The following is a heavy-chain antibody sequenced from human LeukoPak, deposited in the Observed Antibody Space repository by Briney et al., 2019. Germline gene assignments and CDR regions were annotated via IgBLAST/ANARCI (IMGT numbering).Heavy chain of an antibody. Sequence: PGGSLRLSCVASGFTFSNVWMSWVRQAPGKGLEWVGRIKSNSHGGTTDYAAPVKGRFTMSRGDSKDTLYLQMHSLKTDDTALYFCASHSSYWLLGYWGQGTLVTVSS. J-gene: IGHJ4*02. CDR1: GFTFSNVW. V-gene: IGHV3-15*01. CDR3: ASHSSYWLLGY. D-gene: IGHD6-19*01. CDR2: IKSNSHGGTT.